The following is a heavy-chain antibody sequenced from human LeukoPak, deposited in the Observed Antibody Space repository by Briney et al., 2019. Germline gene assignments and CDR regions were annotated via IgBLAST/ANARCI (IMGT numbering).Heavy chain of an antibody. Sequence: SETLSLTCTVSGGSISSYYWSWIRQPPGKGLEWIGYIYYSGSTNYNPSLKSRVTISVDTSKNQFSLKLSSVTAADTAVYYCARDRTQWLVRLWGQGTLVTVSS. J-gene: IGHJ4*02. D-gene: IGHD6-19*01. V-gene: IGHV4-59*01. CDR3: ARDRTQWLVRL. CDR2: IYYSGST. CDR1: GGSISSYY.